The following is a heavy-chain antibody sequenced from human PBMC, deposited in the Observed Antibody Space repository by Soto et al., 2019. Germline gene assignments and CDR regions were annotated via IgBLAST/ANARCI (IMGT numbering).Heavy chain of an antibody. CDR1: GFTFNNYA. CDR2: ISGSGGST. V-gene: IGHV3-23*01. D-gene: IGHD3-9*01. CDR3: AKGLILTGYYRGDYFDY. J-gene: IGHJ4*02. Sequence: DVQLLESGGGLVQPGGSLRLSCAASGFTFNNYAMSWVRQAPGKGLEWVSAISGSGGSTYYADSVKGRCTISRDNSKNTLYLQMNSLSSEDSAVYYCAKGLILTGYYRGDYFDYWGQGALVTVSS.